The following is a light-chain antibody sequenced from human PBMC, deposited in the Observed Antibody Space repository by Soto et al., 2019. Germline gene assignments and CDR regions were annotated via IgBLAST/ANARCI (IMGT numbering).Light chain of an antibody. J-gene: IGKJ3*01. CDR3: HQRSTWPFT. Sequence: EIVLTQSPATLSLSTGERATLSCRASQSISSYLAWYQQKPDQAPRLLIYDASNRATGIPARFSGSESGTEITLTISSLEPEDFAVYYCHQRSTWPFTFGPGTKVDIK. CDR1: QSISSY. CDR2: DAS. V-gene: IGKV3-11*01.